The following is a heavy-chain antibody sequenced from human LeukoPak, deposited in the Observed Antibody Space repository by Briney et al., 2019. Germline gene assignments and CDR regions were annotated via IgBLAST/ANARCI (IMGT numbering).Heavy chain of an antibody. Sequence: PGESLRLSCAASGFSVSNKYMGWICQPPGKGLEWIGSIYYSGSTYYNPSLKSRVTISVDTSKNQFSLKLSSVTAADTAVYYCASPFYYGSGSYYKPLYYYYGMDVWGQGTTVTVSS. CDR2: IYYSGST. D-gene: IGHD3-10*01. CDR1: GFSVSNKY. CDR3: ASPFYYGSGSYYKPLYYYYGMDV. J-gene: IGHJ6*02. V-gene: IGHV4-39*01.